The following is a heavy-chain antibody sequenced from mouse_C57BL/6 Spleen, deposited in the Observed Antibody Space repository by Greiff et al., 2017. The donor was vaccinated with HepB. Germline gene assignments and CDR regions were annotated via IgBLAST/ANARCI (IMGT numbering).Heavy chain of an antibody. CDR1: GYTFTSYW. CDR3: ARMKLCLDY. J-gene: IGHJ2*01. CDR2: IDPSDSYT. D-gene: IGHD2-12*01. Sequence: QVQLQQSGAELVKPGASVKLSCKASGYTFTSYWMQWVKQRPGQGLEWIGEIDPSDSYTNYNQKFKGKATLTVDTSSSTAYMQLSSLTSEDSAVYYCARMKLCLDYWGQGTTLTVSS. V-gene: IGHV1-50*01.